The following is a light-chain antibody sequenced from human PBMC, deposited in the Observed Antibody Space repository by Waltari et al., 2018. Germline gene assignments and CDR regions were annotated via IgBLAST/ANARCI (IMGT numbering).Light chain of an antibody. V-gene: IGLV3-19*01. CDR1: SLRTSY. CDR2: GKN. CDR3: SSRDSSASHVL. Sequence: SSELTQDPAVSVALGQTVRITCQGASLRTSYASRYQQKSGQAPILVLFGKNKRPSGIPDRFSGYNSETTTSLTITGAQAEDEADYYCSSRDSSASHVLFAGGTKLTVL. J-gene: IGLJ2*01.